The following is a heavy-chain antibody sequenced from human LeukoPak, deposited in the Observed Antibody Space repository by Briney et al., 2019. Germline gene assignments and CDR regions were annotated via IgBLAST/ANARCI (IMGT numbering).Heavy chain of an antibody. D-gene: IGHD6-19*01. Sequence: PGGSLRLSCAASGFTFSSYGMSWVRQAPGKGLEWVSAISGSGGSTYYADSVKGRFTVSRDNSKNTLYLQMNSLRAGDTAVYYCAKQPRYSSGWYYFDYWGQGTLVTVSS. V-gene: IGHV3-23*01. CDR1: GFTFSSYG. J-gene: IGHJ4*02. CDR2: ISGSGGST. CDR3: AKQPRYSSGWYYFDY.